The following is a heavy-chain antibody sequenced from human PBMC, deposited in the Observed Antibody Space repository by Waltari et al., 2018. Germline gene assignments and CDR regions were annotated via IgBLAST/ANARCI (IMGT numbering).Heavy chain of an antibody. CDR3: ARDPPDGYTYFDY. D-gene: IGHD3-16*01. V-gene: IGHV6-1*01. CDR2: TYYRSRWYN. CDR1: GDSVSSKTAA. J-gene: IGHJ4*02. Sequence: QVQLQQSGPGLVKPSQTLSLTCAISGDSVSSKTAAWNWIRQSPSRGLEWLGRTYYRSRWYNNYAVSVKSRITINQDTSRNQFSLQLSSVTPEDTAVYYCARDPPDGYTYFDYWGQGTLVTVSS.